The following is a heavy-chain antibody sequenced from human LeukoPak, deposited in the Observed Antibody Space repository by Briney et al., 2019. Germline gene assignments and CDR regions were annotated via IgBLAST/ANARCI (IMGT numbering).Heavy chain of an antibody. CDR1: SGSFSGYY. CDR3: ARSPCSSTSCYYYYGMDV. Sequence: SETLSLTCAVYSGSFSGYYWSWIRQPPGKGLEWIGEINHSGSTNFNPSLKSRVTISLDTSKNQFSLKVSSVTAADTAVYYCARSPCSSTSCYYYYGMDVWGQGTTVTVSS. J-gene: IGHJ6*02. CDR2: INHSGST. V-gene: IGHV4-34*01. D-gene: IGHD2-2*01.